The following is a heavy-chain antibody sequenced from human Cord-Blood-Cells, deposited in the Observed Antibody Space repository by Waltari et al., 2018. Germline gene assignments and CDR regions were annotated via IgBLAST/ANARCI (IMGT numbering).Heavy chain of an antibody. D-gene: IGHD3-3*01. J-gene: IGHJ4*02. Sequence: QVQLVQSGAEVKKPGASVKVSCKASGYTFTGYYMHWVRQAPGQGLEGMGWINPNSGGTNYAQKFQGRVTMTRDTSISTAYMELSRLRSDDTAVYYCARGKANYDFWSGDFDYWGQGTLVTVSS. CDR3: ARGKANYDFWSGDFDY. CDR2: INPNSGGT. V-gene: IGHV1-2*02. CDR1: GYTFTGYY.